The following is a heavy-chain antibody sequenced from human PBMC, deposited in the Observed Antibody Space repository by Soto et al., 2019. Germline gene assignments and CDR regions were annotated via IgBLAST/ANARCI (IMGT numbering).Heavy chain of an antibody. V-gene: IGHV3-48*03. J-gene: IGHJ6*02. CDR3: ARVRIVVVTTYPGDYYGMEV. Sequence: EVQLVESGGGLVQPGGSLRLSCAASGFTFSSYEMNWVRQAPGKGLEWVSYISSSGSTIYYADSVKGRFTISRDNAKNSLYLQMNGLRVEDTAVYYCARVRIVVVTTYPGDYYGMEVWCQGTTVTASS. CDR2: ISSSGSTI. D-gene: IGHD2-21*02. CDR1: GFTFSSYE.